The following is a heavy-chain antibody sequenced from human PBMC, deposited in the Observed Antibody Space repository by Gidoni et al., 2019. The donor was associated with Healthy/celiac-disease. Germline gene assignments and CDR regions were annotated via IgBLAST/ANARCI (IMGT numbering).Heavy chain of an antibody. J-gene: IGHJ4*02. CDR3: ARLAHTSSTSLPDFDY. CDR2: INHSGST. D-gene: IGHD2-2*01. CDR1: GGSFSGYY. Sequence: QVQLQQRGAGPLRPSETLSLTVAVYGGSFSGYYWSWIRQPPGKGLEWIGEINHSGSTNYNPSLKSRVTISVDTSKTQFSLKLSSVTAADTAVYYCARLAHTSSTSLPDFDYWGQGTLVTVSS. V-gene: IGHV4-34*01.